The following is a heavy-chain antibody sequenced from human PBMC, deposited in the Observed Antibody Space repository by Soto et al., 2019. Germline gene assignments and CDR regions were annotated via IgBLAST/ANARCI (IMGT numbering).Heavy chain of an antibody. D-gene: IGHD6-13*01. V-gene: IGHV3-33*01. CDR1: GFTFSSYG. CDR3: ARERGLRKQLALDY. CDR2: IWYDGSNK. Sequence: QVQLVESGGGVVQPGRSLRLSCAASGFTFSSYGMHWVRQAPGKGLEWVAVIWYDGSNKYYKDSVKGRFTISRDNSNDTLYLQMNRRRAEDAAVYYCARERGLRKQLALDYFGQGTLVTV. J-gene: IGHJ4*02.